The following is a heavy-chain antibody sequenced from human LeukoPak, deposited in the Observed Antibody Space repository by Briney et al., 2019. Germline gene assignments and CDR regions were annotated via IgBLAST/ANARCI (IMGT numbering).Heavy chain of an antibody. V-gene: IGHV4-59*01. CDR1: GGSISSYY. CDR3: ARETYYDILTGYSSWFDP. J-gene: IGHJ5*02. Sequence: PSETLSLTCTVSGGSISSYYWSWIRQPPGKGLEWIGYISYSGSANYNPSLKSRVTISLDTSKNQLSLKLSSVTAADTAVYYCARETYYDILTGYSSWFDPWGQGTLVTVSS. CDR2: ISYSGSA. D-gene: IGHD3-9*01.